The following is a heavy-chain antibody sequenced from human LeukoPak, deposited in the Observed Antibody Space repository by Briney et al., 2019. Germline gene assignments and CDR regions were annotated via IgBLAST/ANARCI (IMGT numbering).Heavy chain of an antibody. CDR3: ARDSYSSDLSY. D-gene: IGHD6-19*01. CDR2: ISSSGSTI. Sequence: GGSLRLSCAASGSTFSSYEMNWVRQAPGKGLEWVSYISSSGSTIYYADSVKGRFTISRDNAKSSLYLQMNSLRAEDTAVYYCARDSYSSDLSYWGQGTLVTVSS. J-gene: IGHJ4*02. V-gene: IGHV3-48*03. CDR1: GSTFSSYE.